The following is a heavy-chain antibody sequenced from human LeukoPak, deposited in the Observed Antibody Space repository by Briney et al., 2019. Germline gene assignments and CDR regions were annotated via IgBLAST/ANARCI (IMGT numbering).Heavy chain of an antibody. CDR1: GGSISSGGYY. CDR3: SRDTRGITQPYYYGMDV. CDR2: IYYSGST. V-gene: IGHV4-61*08. D-gene: IGHD1-20*01. J-gene: IGHJ6*02. Sequence: SETLSLTCTVSGGSISSGGYYWSWIWQPPGKGLEWIGYIYYSGSTNYNPSLKSRVTISVDTSKNQFSLKLSSVTAADTAVYYCSRDTRGITQPYYYGMDVWGQGTTVTVSS.